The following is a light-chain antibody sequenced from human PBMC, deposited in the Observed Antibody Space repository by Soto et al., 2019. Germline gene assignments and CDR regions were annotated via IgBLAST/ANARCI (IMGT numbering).Light chain of an antibody. CDR3: QQTFCPPYT. Sequence: DIQMTQSLSSLSASVGDRVTITCRASQSISNSLSWYQQKPGKAPNFRIYVASTLQSGVPSRFIGSGSGTDFTLTLSSLQPEDVATYYCQQTFCPPYTFGQGTTVEIK. J-gene: IGKJ2*01. CDR2: VAS. V-gene: IGKV1-39*01. CDR1: QSISNS.